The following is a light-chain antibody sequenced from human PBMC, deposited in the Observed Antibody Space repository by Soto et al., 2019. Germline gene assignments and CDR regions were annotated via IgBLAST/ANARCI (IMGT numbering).Light chain of an antibody. CDR1: QSISSW. Sequence: DIQMTQSPSTLSASVGDRVTISCRASQSISSWLAWYQQKPGKAPKLLIYKASSLESGVPSRFSGSGSGTEFTLTISSLQPDDFATYYCQQYNSYSWTFGGGTKEEIK. V-gene: IGKV1-5*03. CDR2: KAS. J-gene: IGKJ1*01. CDR3: QQYNSYSWT.